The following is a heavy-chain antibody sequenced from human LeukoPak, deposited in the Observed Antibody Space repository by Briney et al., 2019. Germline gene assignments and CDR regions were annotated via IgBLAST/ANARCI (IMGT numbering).Heavy chain of an antibody. CDR1: GGSISSYY. J-gene: IGHJ4*02. D-gene: IGHD6-13*01. V-gene: IGHV4-59*08. Sequence: SETLSLTCTVSGGSISSYYWSWIRQPPGKGLEWIGYIYYSGSTNYHPSLKSRVTILVDTSENQFSLKLISVTAADTAVYYCARLNSRAFDFDYWGQGTLVTVSS. CDR2: IYYSGST. CDR3: ARLNSRAFDFDY.